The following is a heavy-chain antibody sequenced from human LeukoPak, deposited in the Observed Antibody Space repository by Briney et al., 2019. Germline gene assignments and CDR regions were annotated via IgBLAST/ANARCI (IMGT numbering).Heavy chain of an antibody. CDR1: GFTFSSYS. D-gene: IGHD3-3*01. J-gene: IGHJ4*02. V-gene: IGHV3-21*01. Sequence: GGSLRLSCAASGFTFSSYSMNWVRQAPGKGLEWVSSISSSSSYIYYADSVKGRFTISRDNAKNSLYLQMNCLRAEDTAVYYCARENRLRFLEWLLDYWGQGTLVTVSS. CDR3: ARENRLRFLEWLLDY. CDR2: ISSSSSYI.